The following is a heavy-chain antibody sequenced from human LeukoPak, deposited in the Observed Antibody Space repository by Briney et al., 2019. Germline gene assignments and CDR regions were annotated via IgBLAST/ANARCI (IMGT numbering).Heavy chain of an antibody. CDR3: ARHQSKSLLRYFDWLFGFDY. D-gene: IGHD3-9*01. CDR1: GASISNGYYY. J-gene: IGHJ4*02. CDR2: IYHSGST. V-gene: IGHV4-61*02. Sequence: SETLSLTCNVSGASISNGYYYWSWVRQPAGKGLEWIGRIYHSGSTSYNSSLRSRVTISMDTSKNQFSLKLSSVTAADTAVYYCARHQSKSLLRYFDWLFGFDYWGQGTLVTVSS.